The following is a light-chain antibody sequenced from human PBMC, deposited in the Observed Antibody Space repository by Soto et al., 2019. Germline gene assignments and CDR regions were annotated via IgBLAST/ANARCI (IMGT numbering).Light chain of an antibody. Sequence: EIVLTQSPGTLSLSPGERATLSCRASQSVSSSYLAWYQQKPGQAPRLLIYGASSRATGIPDRFSGSGSGTDFTLTISRLEPEDFAVYYCQQYGSSPRTFGGGTKVHI. V-gene: IGKV3-20*01. CDR2: GAS. CDR1: QSVSSSY. J-gene: IGKJ4*01. CDR3: QQYGSSPRT.